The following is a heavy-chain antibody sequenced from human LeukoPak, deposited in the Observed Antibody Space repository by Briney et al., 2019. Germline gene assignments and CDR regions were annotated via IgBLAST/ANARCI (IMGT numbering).Heavy chain of an antibody. CDR2: ISSSSSYI. V-gene: IGHV3-21*04. CDR3: ARYSGSYYERTHFDY. D-gene: IGHD1-26*01. J-gene: IGHJ4*02. CDR1: GFTFSSYS. Sequence: GGSLRLSCAASGFTFSSYSMNWVRQAPGKGLEWVSSISSSSSYIYYADSVKGRFTISRDNAKNSLYLQMNSLRAEDTAVYYCARYSGSYYERTHFDYWGQGTLVTVSS.